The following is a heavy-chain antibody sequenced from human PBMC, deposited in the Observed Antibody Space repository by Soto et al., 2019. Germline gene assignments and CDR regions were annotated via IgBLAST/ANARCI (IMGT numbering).Heavy chain of an antibody. CDR3: ARDSYNWNLLYYYGMDV. CDR1: GYTFTGYY. D-gene: IGHD1-20*01. Sequence: ASVKVSCKASGYTFTGYYMHCVRQAPGQGLEWMGWINPNSGGTNYAQKFQGRVTMTRDTSISTAYMELSRLRSDDTAVYYCARDSYNWNLLYYYGMDVWGQGTTVTVSS. V-gene: IGHV1-2*02. CDR2: INPNSGGT. J-gene: IGHJ6*02.